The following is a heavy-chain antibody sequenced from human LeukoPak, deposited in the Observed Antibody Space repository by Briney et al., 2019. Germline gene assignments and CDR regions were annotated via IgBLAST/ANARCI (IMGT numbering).Heavy chain of an antibody. CDR1: GGSISSGGYY. J-gene: IGHJ4*02. Sequence: SETLSLTCTVYGGSISSGGYYWSWIRQHPGKGLEWIGYIYYSGSTYYNPSLKSRVTISVGTSKNQFSLKLSSVTAADTAVYYCARDRGGTLDYWGQGTLVTVSS. V-gene: IGHV4-31*03. CDR3: ARDRGGTLDY. CDR2: IYYSGST. D-gene: IGHD3-16*01.